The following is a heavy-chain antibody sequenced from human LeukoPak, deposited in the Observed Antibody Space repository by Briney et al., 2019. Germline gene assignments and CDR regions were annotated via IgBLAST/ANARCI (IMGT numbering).Heavy chain of an antibody. V-gene: IGHV1-69*13. CDR1: GGTFSSYA. CDR2: IIPIFGTA. J-gene: IGHJ3*02. CDR3: ASESPPKILWGSAFHI. Sequence: ASVKVSCKASGGTFSSYAISWVRQAPGQGLEWMGGIIPIFGTANYAQKFQGRVTITADESTSTAYMELSSLRSEDTAVYYCASESPPKILWGSAFHIWGQGTMVTVSS. D-gene: IGHD3-16*01.